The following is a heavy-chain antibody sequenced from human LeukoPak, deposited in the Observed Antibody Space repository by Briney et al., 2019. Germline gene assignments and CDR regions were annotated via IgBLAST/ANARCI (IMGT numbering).Heavy chain of an antibody. CDR2: FCDSGNT. CDR3: ARWHSHGRYFDY. J-gene: IGHJ4*02. Sequence: SETLSLACAVSGGSIRNYCWNWIRQPPGKGLEWIGNFCDSGNTDYKPSLKSRVSMSLDTSKNQLSLKMTSATAADTAVYFCARWHSHGRYFDYWGQGVLVTVSS. CDR1: GGSIRNYC. V-gene: IGHV4-59*01. D-gene: IGHD2-21*01.